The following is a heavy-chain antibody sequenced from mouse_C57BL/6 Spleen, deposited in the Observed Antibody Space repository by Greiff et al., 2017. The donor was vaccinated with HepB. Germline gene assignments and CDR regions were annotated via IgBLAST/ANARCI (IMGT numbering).Heavy chain of an antibody. J-gene: IGHJ3*01. D-gene: IGHD2-3*01. CDR2: ISSGGSYT. CDR3: ARQGGYYVWFAY. Sequence: EVQRVESGGDLVKPGGSLKLSCAASGFTFSSYGMSWVRQTPDKRLEWVATISSGGSYTYYPDSVKGRFTISRDNAKNTLYLQMSSLKSEDTAMYYCARQGGYYVWFAYWGQGTLVTVSA. V-gene: IGHV5-6*01. CDR1: GFTFSSYG.